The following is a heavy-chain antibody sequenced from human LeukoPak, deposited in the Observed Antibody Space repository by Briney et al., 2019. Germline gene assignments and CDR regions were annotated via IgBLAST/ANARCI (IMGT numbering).Heavy chain of an antibody. CDR1: GYTFTGYY. CDR3: ARGVTMVRGVSVGSNDY. CDR2: INPNSGGT. Sequence: ASVKVSCKASGYTFTGYYMHWVRQAPGQGLEWMGWINPNSGGTNYAQKFQGRATMTRDTSISTAYMELSRLRSDDTAVYYCARGVTMVRGVSVGSNDYWGQGTLVTVSS. J-gene: IGHJ4*02. V-gene: IGHV1-2*02. D-gene: IGHD3-10*01.